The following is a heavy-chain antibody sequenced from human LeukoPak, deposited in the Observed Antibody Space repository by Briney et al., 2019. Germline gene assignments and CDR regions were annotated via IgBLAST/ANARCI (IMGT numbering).Heavy chain of an antibody. Sequence: GRSLRLSCAASGFIFSSYVMHWVRQAPGKGLEWVALISSDASNKYYADSVRGRFTISRDNSKNTLYLQMNSLRTEDTAVYYCASKWYCGGDCYYQIDYWGQGSLVTVSS. CDR1: GFIFSSYV. V-gene: IGHV3-30*03. J-gene: IGHJ4*02. D-gene: IGHD2-21*02. CDR3: ASKWYCGGDCYYQIDY. CDR2: ISSDASNK.